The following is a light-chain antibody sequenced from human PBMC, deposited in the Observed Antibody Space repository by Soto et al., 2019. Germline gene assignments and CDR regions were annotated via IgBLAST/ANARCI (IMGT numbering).Light chain of an antibody. CDR3: QSADSSCTYVV. Sequence: SYELTQPPSLSVSPGQTARITCSGDALPKQYAYWYQQKPGQAPVLVIYKDSERPSGIPERFSGSSSGTTVTLTISGVQEEDEADYYCQSADSSCTYVVFGGGTKLTVL. CDR1: ALPKQY. J-gene: IGLJ2*01. CDR2: KDS. V-gene: IGLV3-25*03.